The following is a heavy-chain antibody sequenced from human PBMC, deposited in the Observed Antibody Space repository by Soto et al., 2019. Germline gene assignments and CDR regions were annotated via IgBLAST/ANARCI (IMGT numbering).Heavy chain of an antibody. Sequence: GGSLRLSCTASGFTFGDYAMSWFRQAPGKGLEWVGFIRSKAYGGTTEYAASVKGRFTISRDDSKSIAYLQMNSLKTEDTAVYYCTGYDSSDYYYVHYFDYWGQGTLVTVSS. CDR1: GFTFGDYA. CDR2: IRSKAYGGTT. J-gene: IGHJ4*02. D-gene: IGHD3-22*01. CDR3: TGYDSSDYYYVHYFDY. V-gene: IGHV3-49*03.